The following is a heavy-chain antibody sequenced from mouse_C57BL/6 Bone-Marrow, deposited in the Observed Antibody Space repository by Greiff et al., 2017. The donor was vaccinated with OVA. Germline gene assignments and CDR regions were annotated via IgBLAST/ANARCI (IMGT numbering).Heavy chain of an antibody. V-gene: IGHV1-26*01. CDR1: GYTFTDYY. D-gene: IGHD1-1*01. CDR2: INPNNGGT. CDR3: ARGRFYYYGSSSWYFDV. Sequence: VQLQQSGPELVKPGASVKISCKASGYTFTDYYMNWVKQSHGKSLEWIGDINPNNGGTSYNQKFKGKATLTVDKSSSTAYMELRSLTSEDSAVYYCARGRFYYYGSSSWYFDVWGTGTTVTVSS. J-gene: IGHJ1*03.